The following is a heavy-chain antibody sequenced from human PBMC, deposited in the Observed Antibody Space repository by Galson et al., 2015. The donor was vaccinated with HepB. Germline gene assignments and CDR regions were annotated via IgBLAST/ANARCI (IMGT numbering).Heavy chain of an antibody. J-gene: IGHJ6*03. CDR3: ATRGTTDYYYYMDV. CDR2: INAGNGNT. CDR1: GYTFTSYA. V-gene: IGHV1-3*01. Sequence: SVKVSCKASGYTFTSYAMHWVRQAPGQRLEWMGWINAGNGNTKYSQKFQGRVTITRDTSASTAYTELSSLRSEDTAVYYCATRGTTDYYYYMDVWGKGTTVTVSS. D-gene: IGHD4-17*01.